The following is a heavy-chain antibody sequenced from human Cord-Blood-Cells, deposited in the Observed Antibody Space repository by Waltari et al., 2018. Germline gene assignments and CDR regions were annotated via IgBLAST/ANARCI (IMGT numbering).Heavy chain of an antibody. V-gene: IGHV1-24*01. D-gene: IGHD1-26*01. CDR3: ATDARPIGGSYYKFAFDI. J-gene: IGHJ3*02. Sequence: QMVQSGAEVKKPGASVKVPCKVSGYTLTELSMHWARQVPGRGLEWMGGFDPEDGETIYAQKFQGRVTMTEDTSTDTAYMELSSLRSEDTAVYYCATDARPIGGSYYKFAFDIWGQGTMVTVSS. CDR2: FDPEDGET. CDR1: GYTLTELS.